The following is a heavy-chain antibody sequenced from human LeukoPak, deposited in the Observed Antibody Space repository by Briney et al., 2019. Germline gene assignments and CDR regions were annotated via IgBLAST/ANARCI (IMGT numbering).Heavy chain of an antibody. J-gene: IGHJ5*02. V-gene: IGHV3-30*04. D-gene: IGHD1-7*01. CDR1: GFTFSSYA. Sequence: GGSLRLSCAASGFTFSSYAMHWVRQAPGKGLEWVAVISYDGSNKYYADSVKGRFTISRDNSKNSLYLQMNSLRAEDTAVYYCARDSRNYAPKQYNWFDPWGQGTLVTVSS. CDR3: ARDSRNYAPKQYNWFDP. CDR2: ISYDGSNK.